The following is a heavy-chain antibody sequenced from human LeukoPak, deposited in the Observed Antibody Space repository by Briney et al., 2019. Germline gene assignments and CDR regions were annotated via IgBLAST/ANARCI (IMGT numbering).Heavy chain of an antibody. CDR1: GGSISSGSYY. CDR3: ARDRCSSTSCYLAYYYYGMDV. CDR2: IYTSGST. V-gene: IGHV4-61*02. Sequence: SQTLSLTCTVSGGSISSGSYYRSWIGQPAGKGLEWIGCIYTSGSTNYNPSLNSRVTISVDTSKNQFSLRLSSVTAADTAVYDCARDRCSSTSCYLAYYYYGMDVWGQGTTVTVSS. J-gene: IGHJ6*02. D-gene: IGHD2-2*01.